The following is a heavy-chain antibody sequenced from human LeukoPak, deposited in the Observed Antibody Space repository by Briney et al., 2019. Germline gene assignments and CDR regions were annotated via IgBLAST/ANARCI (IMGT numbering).Heavy chain of an antibody. Sequence: GGSLRLSCEASGFAFSSYAMIWVRQAPGKGLEWVSSISGGGSNTYYADSVKGRFTISRDQSKNTLYVQMNSLRAEDTAIYYCAKSAGDYYYYYMDVWGKGTTVTVSS. CDR1: GFAFSSYA. V-gene: IGHV3-23*01. J-gene: IGHJ6*03. CDR3: AKSAGDYYYYYMDV. D-gene: IGHD3-10*01. CDR2: ISGGGSNT.